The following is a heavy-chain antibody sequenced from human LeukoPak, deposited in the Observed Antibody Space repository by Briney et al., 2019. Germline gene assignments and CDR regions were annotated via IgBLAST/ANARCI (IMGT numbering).Heavy chain of an antibody. V-gene: IGHV3-7*03. CDR2: IKRDGSEK. J-gene: IGHJ4*02. Sequence: PGGSLRLSCAASGLTFSSYWMRWVRQAPGKGLEWVANIKRDGSEKYYVDSVKGRFTISRDNAKNSLYLQMNSLRAEDTAVYYCAKDSTRGVTPGLYFDYWGQGTLVTVSS. D-gene: IGHD4-23*01. CDR3: AKDSTRGVTPGLYFDY. CDR1: GLTFSSYW.